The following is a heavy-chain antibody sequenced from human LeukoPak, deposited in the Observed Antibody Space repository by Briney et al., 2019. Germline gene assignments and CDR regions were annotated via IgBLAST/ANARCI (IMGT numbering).Heavy chain of an antibody. CDR3: ARGDWPPGNFDY. CDR2: IHDSGST. Sequence: SETLSLTCTVSGGSISSFYWSWIRQPPGKGLEWIGSIHDSGSTYYNPSLKSRVTISVDTSKNQFSLKLSSVTAADTAVYYCARGDWPPGNFDYWGQGTLVTVSS. CDR1: GGSISSFY. D-gene: IGHD3-9*01. V-gene: IGHV4-59*12. J-gene: IGHJ4*02.